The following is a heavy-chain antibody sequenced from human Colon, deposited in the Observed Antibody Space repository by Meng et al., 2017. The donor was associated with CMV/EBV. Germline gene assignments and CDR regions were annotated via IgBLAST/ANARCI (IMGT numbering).Heavy chain of an antibody. D-gene: IGHD3-3*01. Sequence: ASVKVSCKVSGYTLTELSMHWVRQAPGKGLEWMGGFDPEDGETIYEQKFQGRVTMTEDTSTDTAYMELSSLRSEDTAVYYCATRIRRFLEWLTGPVDYWGQGTLVTVSS. V-gene: IGHV1-24*01. CDR2: FDPEDGET. CDR1: GYTLTELS. J-gene: IGHJ4*02. CDR3: ATRIRRFLEWLTGPVDY.